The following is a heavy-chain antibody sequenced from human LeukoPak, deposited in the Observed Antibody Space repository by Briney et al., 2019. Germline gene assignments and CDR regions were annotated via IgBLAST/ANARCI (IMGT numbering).Heavy chain of an antibody. V-gene: IGHV4-4*07. CDR3: ATGTSNAWYDWFDL. CDR1: DDSINNFY. CDR2: IYISGYT. J-gene: IGHJ5*02. Sequence: SETLSLTCTVSDDSINNFYWSWIRQPAGKGLEWLGRIYISGYTNYHPSLKSRVTMSVDTSKTQFSLRLISLPAADTSVYYCATGTSNAWYDWFDLWRQGALVTVSS. D-gene: IGHD6-13*01.